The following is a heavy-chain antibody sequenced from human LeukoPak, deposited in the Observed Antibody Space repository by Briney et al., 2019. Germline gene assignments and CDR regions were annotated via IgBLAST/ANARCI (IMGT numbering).Heavy chain of an antibody. D-gene: IGHD3-22*01. V-gene: IGHV1-8*01. CDR1: GYTFTSYD. Sequence: VSVKVSCKASGYTFTSYDINWVRQATGQGLEWMGWMNPNSGNTGYAQKFQGRVTMTRNTSISTAYMELSSLRSEDTAVYYCASRPADYYDSSGYYYDDYWGQGTLVTVSS. CDR3: ASRPADYYDSSGYYYDDY. CDR2: MNPNSGNT. J-gene: IGHJ4*02.